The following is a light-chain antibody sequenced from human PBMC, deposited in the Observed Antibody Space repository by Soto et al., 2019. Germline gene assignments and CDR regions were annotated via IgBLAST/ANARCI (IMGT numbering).Light chain of an antibody. CDR2: DTA. CDR1: QSVSSY. Sequence: EILLTQSPATLSLSPGERATLACRASQSVSSYLAWYQQKPGQPPRLLVYDTANRASGVPARFSGSGSGTDFTLTISSLEPEDVAVYYCQQRSNWPLSFGGGTKVDI. CDR3: QQRSNWPLS. V-gene: IGKV3-11*01. J-gene: IGKJ4*01.